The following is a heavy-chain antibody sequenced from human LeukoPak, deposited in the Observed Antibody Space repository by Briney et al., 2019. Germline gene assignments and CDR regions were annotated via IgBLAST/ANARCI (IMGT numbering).Heavy chain of an antibody. CDR2: VIPIFGTA. D-gene: IGHD3-3*01. V-gene: IGHV1-69*05. Sequence: SVKVSCKASGGTFSSYAISWVRQAPGQGLEWMGRVIPIFGTANYAQKFQGRVTITTDESTSTAYMELSSLRSEDTAVYYCARDGQYYDFWSGAYNWFDPWGQGTLVTVSS. CDR1: GGTFSSYA. CDR3: ARDGQYYDFWSGAYNWFDP. J-gene: IGHJ5*02.